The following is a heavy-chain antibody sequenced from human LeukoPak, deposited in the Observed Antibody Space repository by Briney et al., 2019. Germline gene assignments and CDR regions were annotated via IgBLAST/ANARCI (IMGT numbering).Heavy chain of an antibody. CDR3: ASFNRQDAFDI. Sequence: SQTLSLTCKVSGGSISSGGYYWSWIRQYPGKGLEWIGYIYYSGSIYYNPSLQSRLTISVETSKNQFSLKLSSVTAADTAVYYCASFNRQDAFDIWGQGTMVTVSS. D-gene: IGHD1-14*01. J-gene: IGHJ3*02. CDR2: IYYSGSI. V-gene: IGHV4-31*03. CDR1: GGSISSGGYY.